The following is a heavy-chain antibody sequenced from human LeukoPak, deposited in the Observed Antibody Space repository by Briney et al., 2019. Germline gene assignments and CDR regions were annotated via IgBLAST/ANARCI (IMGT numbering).Heavy chain of an antibody. D-gene: IGHD2-15*01. V-gene: IGHV1-18*01. CDR3: ARTGYCSGGSCLTSYYYYYYMDV. Sequence: ASVKVSCKASGYTFTSYGISWVRQAPGQGPEWMGWISAYNGNTNYAQKLQGRVTMTTDTSTSTAYMELRSLRSDDTAVYYCARTGYCSGGSCLTSYYYYYYMDVWGKGTTVTVSS. CDR2: ISAYNGNT. J-gene: IGHJ6*03. CDR1: GYTFTSYG.